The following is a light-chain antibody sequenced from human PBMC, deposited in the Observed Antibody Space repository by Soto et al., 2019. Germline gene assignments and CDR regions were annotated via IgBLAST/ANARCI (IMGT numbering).Light chain of an antibody. Sequence: DIQMTQSPSSMSASVGDSITIACRSSQSISAYLNWYQQKPGKAPKLLIYAASSLQSGVPSRFSGSGSGTDFTLTISSLQPEDFATYYCQESYSTPSVTFGPGTKVDI. CDR2: AAS. J-gene: IGKJ3*01. CDR1: QSISAY. V-gene: IGKV1-39*01. CDR3: QESYSTPSVT.